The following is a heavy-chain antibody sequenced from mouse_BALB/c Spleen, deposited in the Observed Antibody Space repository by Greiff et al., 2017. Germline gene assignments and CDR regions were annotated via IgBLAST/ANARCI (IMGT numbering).Heavy chain of an antibody. Sequence: EVHLVESGGGLVKPGGSLKLSCAASGFTFSDYYMYWVRQTPEKRLEWVATISDGGSYTYYPDSVKGRLTISRDNAKNNLYLQMSSLKSEDTAMYYCARGNSLWYFDVWGAGTTVTVSS. J-gene: IGHJ1*01. V-gene: IGHV5-4*02. CDR1: GFTFSDYY. CDR2: ISDGGSYT. CDR3: ARGNSLWYFDV.